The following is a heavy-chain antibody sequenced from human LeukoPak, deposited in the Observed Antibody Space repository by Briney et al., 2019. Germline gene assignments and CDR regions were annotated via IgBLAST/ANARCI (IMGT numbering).Heavy chain of an antibody. J-gene: IGHJ4*02. Sequence: TSETLSLTCTVSGGSISSYYWSWIRQPPGKGLEWIGSIYHSGSTYYNPSLKSRVTISVDTSKNQFFLKLSSVTAADTAVYYCARVPPDYYDSSGYFGIDYWGQGTLVTVSS. CDR2: IYHSGST. V-gene: IGHV4-38-2*02. CDR1: GGSISSYY. D-gene: IGHD3-22*01. CDR3: ARVPPDYYDSSGYFGIDY.